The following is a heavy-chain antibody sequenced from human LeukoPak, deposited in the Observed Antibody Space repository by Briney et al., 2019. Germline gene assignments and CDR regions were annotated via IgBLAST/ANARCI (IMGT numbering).Heavy chain of an antibody. CDR1: GGSISSYY. D-gene: IGHD2-2*01. CDR2: IYYSGST. CDR3: ARHGLLSHYYGMDV. Sequence: SETLSLTCTVSGGSISSYYWSWIRQPPGKGLEWIGYIYYSGSTNYNPSLKSRVTISVDTSKNQFSLKLSSVTAADTAVYYCARHGLLSHYYGMDVWGQGTTVTVSS. V-gene: IGHV4-59*08. J-gene: IGHJ6*02.